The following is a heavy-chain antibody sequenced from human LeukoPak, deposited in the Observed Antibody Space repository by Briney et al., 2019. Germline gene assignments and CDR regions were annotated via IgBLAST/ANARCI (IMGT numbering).Heavy chain of an antibody. D-gene: IGHD5-12*01. J-gene: IGHJ4*02. V-gene: IGHV1-2*02. CDR3: ARAYSGYDLGGAKGY. Sequence: ASVKVSCKASGYTFTGYYMHWVRQAPGQGLEWTGWINPNSGGTNYAQKFQGRVTMTRDTSISTAYMELSRLRSDDTAVYYCARAYSGYDLGGAKGYWGQGTLVTVSS. CDR2: INPNSGGT. CDR1: GYTFTGYY.